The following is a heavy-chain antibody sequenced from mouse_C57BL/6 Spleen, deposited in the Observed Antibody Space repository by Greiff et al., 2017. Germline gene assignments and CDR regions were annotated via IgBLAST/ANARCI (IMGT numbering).Heavy chain of an antibody. V-gene: IGHV1-55*01. CDR3: AREDDYLDY. Sequence: QVQLQQPGAELVKPGASVRMSCKASGYTFPSSWLTWVKRRPGQGLEWIGDIYPGRGSTNYNEKFKSKATLTVDTSSSTAYMQLSSLTSEDSAFYYSAREDDYLDYWGQGTTLSVSS. CDR2: IYPGRGST. J-gene: IGHJ2*01. D-gene: IGHD2-3*01. CDR1: GYTFPSSW.